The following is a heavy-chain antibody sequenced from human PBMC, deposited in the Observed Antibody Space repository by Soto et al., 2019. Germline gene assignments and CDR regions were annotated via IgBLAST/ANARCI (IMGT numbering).Heavy chain of an antibody. J-gene: IGHJ5*02. V-gene: IGHV3-48*01. Sequence: GGSLRLSCAASGFTFSSYSMNWVRQAPGKGLEWVSYISSSSSTIYYADSVKGRFTISRDNAKNSLYLQMNSLRAEDTAVYYCARNYDFWSGTTPPDWFDPWGQGTLVTVSS. CDR1: GFTFSSYS. CDR2: ISSSSSTI. D-gene: IGHD3-3*01. CDR3: ARNYDFWSGTTPPDWFDP.